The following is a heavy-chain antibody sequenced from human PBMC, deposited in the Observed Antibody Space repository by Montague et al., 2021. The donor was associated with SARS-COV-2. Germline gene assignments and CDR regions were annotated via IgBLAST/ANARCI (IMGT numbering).Heavy chain of an antibody. J-gene: IGHJ6*02. CDR3: ARGRPRSYYYVSGTYTWGGYGMDV. D-gene: IGHD3-10*01. CDR2: IYSSGST. CDR1: GGSISSYY. Sequence: SETLSLTCTVSGGSISSYYWSWIRQPAGKGLEWIGRIYSSGSTNYNPSLKSRVTMSVDTSKNQFSLMLSSVTAADTSLYYCARGRPRSYYYVSGTYTWGGYGMDVWGQGTTVTVSS. V-gene: IGHV4-4*07.